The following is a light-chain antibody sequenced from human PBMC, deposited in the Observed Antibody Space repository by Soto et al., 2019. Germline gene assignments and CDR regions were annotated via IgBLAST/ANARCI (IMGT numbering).Light chain of an antibody. CDR3: QQYGSSPPYT. CDR2: GAS. V-gene: IGKV3-20*01. CDR1: QSVSSTY. Sequence: EIVLTQSPGTLSLSPGERATLSCRASQSVSSTYLAWYQQKPGQAPRLLLYGASSRATGIPDRFSGSGSGTDFTLTISRLEPEDVAVYYCQQYGSSPPYTFGQGTKLDIK. J-gene: IGKJ2*01.